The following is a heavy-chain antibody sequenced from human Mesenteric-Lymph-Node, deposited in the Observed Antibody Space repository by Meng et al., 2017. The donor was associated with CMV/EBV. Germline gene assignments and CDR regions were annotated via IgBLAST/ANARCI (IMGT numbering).Heavy chain of an antibody. Sequence: GESLKISCEASGFIFSAYWMTWVRQLPGKGLECVAHINEDGSAKNYVDSVKGRFTISRDNSKNTLYLQMNSLATEDTAVYYCAKDERFGAINFDHWGQGTLVTVSS. CDR2: INEDGSAK. CDR3: AKDERFGAINFDH. CDR1: GFIFSAYW. J-gene: IGHJ4*02. V-gene: IGHV3-7*01. D-gene: IGHD3-16*01.